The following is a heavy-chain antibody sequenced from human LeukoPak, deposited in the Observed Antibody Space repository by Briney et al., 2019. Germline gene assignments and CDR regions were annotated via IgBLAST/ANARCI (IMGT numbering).Heavy chain of an antibody. J-gene: IGHJ4*02. Sequence: PGGSLRLSCAASGFTFSSYWMIWVRQAPGKGLVYVSHMNTDGSTKNYVDSVKGRFTISRDNAKNTLYLQMDSLRAEDTAVYYCGSDNTGSVDYWGQGTLVTVSS. V-gene: IGHV3-74*01. D-gene: IGHD3-10*01. CDR3: GSDNTGSVDY. CDR2: MNTDGSTK. CDR1: GFTFSSYW.